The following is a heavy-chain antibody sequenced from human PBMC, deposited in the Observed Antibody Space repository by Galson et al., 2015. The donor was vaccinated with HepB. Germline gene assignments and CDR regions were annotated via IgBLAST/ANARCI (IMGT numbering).Heavy chain of an antibody. J-gene: IGHJ6*02. D-gene: IGHD3-16*01. Sequence: SVKVSCKASGYTFTSYYMHWVRQAPGQGLEWMGIINPSGGSTSYAQKFQGRVTMTRDTSTSTVYMELSSLRSEDTAVYYCARDEILGEEPPYYYYGMDVWGQGTTVTVSS. CDR3: ARDEILGEEPPYYYYGMDV. V-gene: IGHV1-46*01. CDR1: GYTFTSYY. CDR2: INPSGGST.